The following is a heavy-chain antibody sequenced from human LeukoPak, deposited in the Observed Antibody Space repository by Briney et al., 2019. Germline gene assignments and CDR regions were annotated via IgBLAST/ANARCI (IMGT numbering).Heavy chain of an antibody. V-gene: IGHV1-8*03. Sequence: GASVKVSCKASGYTFTSYDINWVRQATGQGREWMGWMNPNSGNTGYAQKFQGRVTITRNTSISTAYMELSSLRSEDTAVYYCARDLLYGDYGEVAFDIWGQGTMVTVSS. J-gene: IGHJ3*02. CDR2: MNPNSGNT. CDR1: GYTFTSYD. D-gene: IGHD4-17*01. CDR3: ARDLLYGDYGEVAFDI.